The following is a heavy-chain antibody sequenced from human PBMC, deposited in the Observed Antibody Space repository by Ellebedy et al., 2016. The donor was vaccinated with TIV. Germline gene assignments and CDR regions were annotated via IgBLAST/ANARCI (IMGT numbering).Heavy chain of an antibody. Sequence: GESLKISCAASAFTFNTYAMHWVRQAPGKGLEWVAVISDDGSNKYYADSVKGRFTISRDNSKNTLYLQMNSLRAEDTAVYYCGRDPEIIEKASYIDYWGQGALVTVSS. D-gene: IGHD5-24*01. V-gene: IGHV3-30*04. CDR3: GRDPEIIEKASYIDY. CDR1: AFTFNTYA. J-gene: IGHJ4*02. CDR2: ISDDGSNK.